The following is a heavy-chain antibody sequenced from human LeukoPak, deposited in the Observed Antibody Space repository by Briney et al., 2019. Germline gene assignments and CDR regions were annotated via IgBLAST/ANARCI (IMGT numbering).Heavy chain of an antibody. V-gene: IGHV4-30-4*01. Sequence: SETLSLTCTVSGCSISSGDYYWSWIRQPPGKGLEWIGYIYYSGSTYYNPSLKSRVTISVDTSKNQFSLKLTSVTAADTAFYYCARDGDVYRSGWYRGGFDYWGQGTLVTVSS. CDR1: GCSISSGDYY. D-gene: IGHD6-19*01. CDR3: ARDGDVYRSGWYRGGFDY. CDR2: IYYSGST. J-gene: IGHJ4*02.